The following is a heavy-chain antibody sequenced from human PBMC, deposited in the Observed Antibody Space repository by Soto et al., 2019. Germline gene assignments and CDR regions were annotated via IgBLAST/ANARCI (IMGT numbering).Heavy chain of an antibody. CDR2: INAFNGNT. CDR1: GYTFTSYA. Sequence: ASVKVSCKASGYTFTSYAMHWVRQAPGQRLEWMGWINAFNGNTKYSKKFQGRVTITRDTSASTAYMELSSLRSEDTAVYYCARVRPGYCTNGVCHCYYGMDXWGQGTTVTVS. D-gene: IGHD2-8*01. J-gene: IGHJ6*02. V-gene: IGHV1-3*01. CDR3: ARVRPGYCTNGVCHCYYGMDX.